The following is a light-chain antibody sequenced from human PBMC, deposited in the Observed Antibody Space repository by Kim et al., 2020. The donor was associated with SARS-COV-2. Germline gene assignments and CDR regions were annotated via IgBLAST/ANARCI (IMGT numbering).Light chain of an antibody. CDR1: QSVSSN. Sequence: EIVMTQSPATLSVSPGERATLSCRASQSVSSNLAWYQQKPGQAPRLLIYGASTTATGIPGRFSGSRSGTEFTLTINSLQSEDFAVYYCQQYSHWPLTFGRGTKVDIK. CDR2: GAS. CDR3: QQYSHWPLT. J-gene: IGKJ4*01. V-gene: IGKV3-15*01.